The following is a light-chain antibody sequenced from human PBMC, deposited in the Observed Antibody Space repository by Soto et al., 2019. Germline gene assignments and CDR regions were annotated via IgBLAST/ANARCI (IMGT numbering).Light chain of an antibody. CDR2: GAS. Sequence: EIVMTQSPATLSVSPGERATLSCRASQSVSSNLAWYQQKPGQAPRLLIYGASTRATGIPARFSGSGSGTEFTLTISSLQSEDFAVDYCQRYNNWPSWTFGPGTKVDIK. J-gene: IGKJ3*01. CDR1: QSVSSN. CDR3: QRYNNWPSWT. V-gene: IGKV3-15*01.